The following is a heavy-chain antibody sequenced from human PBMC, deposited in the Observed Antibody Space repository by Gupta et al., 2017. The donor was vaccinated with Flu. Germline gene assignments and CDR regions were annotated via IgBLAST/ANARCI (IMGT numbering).Heavy chain of an antibody. Sequence: QFQLVQSGAEVKKPGASVKVSCKASGYTFSSYAVHWVRQAPGQSLEWMGWISAGNGDTKYSQKFQGRVTITRDTSTNTAYMELSSLRSEDSAVYYCASHELFIVPYMDVWGKGTTVTGSS. CDR2: ISAGNGDT. V-gene: IGHV1-3*01. CDR3: ASHELFIVPYMDV. J-gene: IGHJ6*03. CDR1: GYTFSSYA. D-gene: IGHD1-26*01.